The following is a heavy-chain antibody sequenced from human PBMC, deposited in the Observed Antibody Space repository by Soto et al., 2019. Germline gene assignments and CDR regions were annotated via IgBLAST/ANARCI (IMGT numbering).Heavy chain of an antibody. CDR1: GYTFSSSD. CDR3: ARVYGEPTH. CDR2: MNPKSGNT. Sequence: QVQLVQSGTEVKKPGATVKVSCKASGYTFSSSDINWVRQATGQGLEWMGWMNPKSGNTGSAQKFQGRITMTRDTSGITAYMELSSLRSDDTAVYYCARVYGEPTHWGQGTLVTVSS. V-gene: IGHV1-8*01. J-gene: IGHJ4*02. D-gene: IGHD4-17*01.